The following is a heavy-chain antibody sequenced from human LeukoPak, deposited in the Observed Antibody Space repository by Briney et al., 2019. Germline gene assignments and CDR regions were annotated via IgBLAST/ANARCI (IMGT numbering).Heavy chain of an antibody. D-gene: IGHD5-12*01. CDR2: IYSGGST. J-gene: IGHJ4*02. CDR1: GFTVSSNY. Sequence: GGSLRLSCAASGFTVSSNYMSWVRQAPGKGLAWVSLIYSGGSTYYADSVKGRFTISRDSSKNTLYLQMNSLRAEDTAIYYCAKDGREWPRSLDYWGQGTLVTVSS. V-gene: IGHV3-53*01. CDR3: AKDGREWPRSLDY.